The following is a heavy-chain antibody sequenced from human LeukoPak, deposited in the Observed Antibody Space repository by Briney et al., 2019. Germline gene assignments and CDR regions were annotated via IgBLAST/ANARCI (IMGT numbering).Heavy chain of an antibody. D-gene: IGHD6-19*01. J-gene: IGHJ3*02. CDR1: GGSLSSSSYY. CDR2: IYYTGPT. Sequence: PSETLSLTCTVPGGSLSSSSYYWSWIRQPPGKGLEWIGSIYYTGPTYYNPSLRSRITISVDTSRNQFSLKLRFVTAADTAVYYCARHPRVEVAAPGAPHIWRQGIMVTVSS. V-gene: IGHV4-39*01. CDR3: ARHPRVEVAAPGAPHI.